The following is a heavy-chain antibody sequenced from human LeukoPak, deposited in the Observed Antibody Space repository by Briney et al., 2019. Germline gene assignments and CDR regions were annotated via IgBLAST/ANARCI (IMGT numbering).Heavy chain of an antibody. CDR3: ARRLVTAGITDFFDS. V-gene: IGHV3-23*01. J-gene: IGHJ4*02. CDR2: ISPAGDST. Sequence: GGSLRLSCTASGFTFSDYSMSWVRQAPGAGLEWVSAISPAGDSTTDADSVKGRFTISRDSSKSTLYLQMNGLTAEDTALYYCARRLVTAGITDFFDSWGQGTLVSVSS. D-gene: IGHD2-2*01. CDR1: GFTFSDYS.